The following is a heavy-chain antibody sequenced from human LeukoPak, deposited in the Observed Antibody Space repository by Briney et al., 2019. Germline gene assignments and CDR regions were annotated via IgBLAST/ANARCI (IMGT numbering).Heavy chain of an antibody. J-gene: IGHJ6*02. V-gene: IGHV4-59*01. D-gene: IGHD5-24*01. CDR3: ARGDGPGVCYYYGMDV. CDR2: IYYSGST. CDR1: GGSISSYY. Sequence: SETLSLTCTVSGGSISSYYWSWIRQPPGKGLEWIGYIYYSGSTNYNPSLKSRVTISVDTSKNQLSLKLSSVTAADTAVYYCARGDGPGVCYYYGMDVWGQGTTVTVSS.